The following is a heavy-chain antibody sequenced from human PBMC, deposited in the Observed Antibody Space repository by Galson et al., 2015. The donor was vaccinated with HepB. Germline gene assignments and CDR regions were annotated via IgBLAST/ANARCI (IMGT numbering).Heavy chain of an antibody. V-gene: IGHV1-2*05. Sequence: VKVSCKASGYSFTGYYIHWVRQAPGQGLEWMGRINPNTGGTNYAQKFQGRVTMTRDTSISTAYMEVGRLTSDDTVVYYCTRSPYSSGWTWYFDLWGRGTLVTVSS. CDR3: TRSPYSSGWTWYFDL. CDR1: GYSFTGYY. D-gene: IGHD6-19*01. CDR2: INPNTGGT. J-gene: IGHJ2*01.